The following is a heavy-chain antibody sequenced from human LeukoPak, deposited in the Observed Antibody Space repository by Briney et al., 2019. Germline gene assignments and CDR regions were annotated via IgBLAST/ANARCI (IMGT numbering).Heavy chain of an antibody. V-gene: IGHV3-21*01. Sequence: PGGSLRLSCAASGFTFSSYSMNWVRQAPGKGLEWVSSISSSSSYIYYADSVKGRFTISRDNAKNSLYLQMNSLRAEDTAVYYCARDASPRIVGATTHINYFDYWGQGTLVTVSS. CDR1: GFTFSSYS. J-gene: IGHJ4*02. CDR2: ISSSSSYI. D-gene: IGHD1-26*01. CDR3: ARDASPRIVGATTHINYFDY.